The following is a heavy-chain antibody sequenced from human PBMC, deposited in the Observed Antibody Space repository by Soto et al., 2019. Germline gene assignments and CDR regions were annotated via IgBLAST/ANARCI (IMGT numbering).Heavy chain of an antibody. D-gene: IGHD6-13*01. CDR2: IIPIFGTA. V-gene: IGHV1-69*12. CDR1: GGTFSSYA. Sequence: QVQLVQSGAEVKKPGSSVKVSCKASGGTFSSYAISWVRQAPVQGLEWMGGIIPIFGTANYAQKFQGRVTITADQSTSTAYMELSSLRSEDTAVYYCARGHIAAAGSEGDHYYYYGMDVWGQGTTVTVSS. CDR3: ARGHIAAAGSEGDHYYYYGMDV. J-gene: IGHJ6*02.